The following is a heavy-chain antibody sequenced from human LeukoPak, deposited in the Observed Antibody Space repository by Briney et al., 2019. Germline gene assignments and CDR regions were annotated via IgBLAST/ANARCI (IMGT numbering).Heavy chain of an antibody. Sequence: SETLSLTCAVYGGSLSGYYWSWIRQPPGKGLEWIGEINHSGSTNYNPSLKSRVTTSVDTSKDQFSLKLSSVTAADTAVYYCACYSSSWYGCWGQGTLVTVSS. V-gene: IGHV4-34*01. CDR3: ACYSSSWYGC. CDR2: INHSGST. J-gene: IGHJ5*01. D-gene: IGHD6-13*01. CDR1: GGSLSGYY.